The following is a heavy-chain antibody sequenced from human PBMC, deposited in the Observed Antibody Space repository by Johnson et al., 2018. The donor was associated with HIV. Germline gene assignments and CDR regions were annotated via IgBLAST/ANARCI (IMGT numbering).Heavy chain of an antibody. CDR1: RFTFSSYW. CDR3: AKCRGLGARGAFDI. Sequence: VQLVESGGGLVQPGGSLRLSCAASRFTFSSYWMHWVRQAPGKGLVWVSRINSDGSSTTYADSVKGRFSISRDNSKNTLYLQMNSLRAEDTAVYYCAKCRGLGARGAFDIWGQGTMVTVSS. CDR2: INSDGSST. J-gene: IGHJ3*02. D-gene: IGHD5-12*01. V-gene: IGHV3-74*02.